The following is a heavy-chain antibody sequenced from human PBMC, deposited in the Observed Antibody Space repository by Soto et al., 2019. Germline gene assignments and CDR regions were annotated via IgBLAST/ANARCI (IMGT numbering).Heavy chain of an antibody. Sequence: QVHLVQSGVEVKKPGSSVKVSCKASGGSFSNYIFAWVRQAPGQGLEWMGGTIPMFATAQYAQKLQGRVTITADESTSTVYMDLTSLTSDDTAVYYCARGLFGQQWLVGFDTWGQGTLVTVSS. J-gene: IGHJ4*02. CDR3: ARGLFGQQWLVGFDT. CDR1: GGSFSNYI. V-gene: IGHV1-69*01. D-gene: IGHD6-19*01. CDR2: TIPMFATA.